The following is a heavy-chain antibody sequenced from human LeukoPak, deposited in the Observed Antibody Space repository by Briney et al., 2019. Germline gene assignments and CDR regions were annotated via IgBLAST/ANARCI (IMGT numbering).Heavy chain of an antibody. V-gene: IGHV4-59*01. CDR2: IYYSGSI. Sequence: SETLSLTCTVSGASISSYYWSWIRQPPGKGLEWIGDIYYSGSIKYNPSLKSRVTMSVDTSKNQFSLKLSSVTAADTAIYYCARENPSGYYNRPIGYWGQGTLVTVSS. CDR3: ARENPSGYYNRPIGY. J-gene: IGHJ4*02. CDR1: GASISSYY. D-gene: IGHD3-22*01.